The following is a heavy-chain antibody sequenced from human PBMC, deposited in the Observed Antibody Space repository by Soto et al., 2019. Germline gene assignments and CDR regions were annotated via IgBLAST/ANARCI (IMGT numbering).Heavy chain of an antibody. CDR3: ARGGSRGYSEY. J-gene: IGHJ4*02. V-gene: IGHV1-18*01. D-gene: IGHD5-12*01. CDR2: ISAYNGNT. CDR1: GGTFSSYT. Sequence: ASVKVSCKASGGTFSSYTISWVRQAPGQGLEWMGWISAYNGNTNYAQKVQGRVTMTTDTSTSTAYMELRSLRSDDTAVYYCARGGSRGYSEYWGQGTLVTVSS.